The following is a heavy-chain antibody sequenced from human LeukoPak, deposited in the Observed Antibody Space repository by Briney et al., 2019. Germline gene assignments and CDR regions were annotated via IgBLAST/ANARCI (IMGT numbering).Heavy chain of an antibody. D-gene: IGHD4-23*01. CDR3: ARGRNDNGGMFFDS. J-gene: IGHJ4*02. CDR2: ISYSGYT. CDR1: GGSIGSYY. Sequence: SETLSLTCTVSGGSIGSYYWSWIRQAPGKGLEWIGFISYSGYTSYSPSLKSRVAISVDTSKSQFSLRLSSLTAADTAIYYCARGRNDNGGMFFDSWAQGTLVTVSS. V-gene: IGHV4-59*01.